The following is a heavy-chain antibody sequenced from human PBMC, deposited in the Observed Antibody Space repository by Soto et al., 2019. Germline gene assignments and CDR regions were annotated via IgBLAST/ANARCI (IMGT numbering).Heavy chain of an antibody. CDR3: ARHGVAATGMGVYYYHYGMDV. Sequence: EVQLVQSGAEVKKPGESLRISCKGSGYSFTSYWISWVRQMPGKGLEWMGRIDPSDSYTNYSPSFQGHVTISADKSISTAYLQWSSLKDSDTTIYYCARHGVAATGMGVYYYHYGMDVWGQGTTVTVSS. D-gene: IGHD6-13*01. CDR2: IDPSDSYT. V-gene: IGHV5-10-1*01. CDR1: GYSFTSYW. J-gene: IGHJ6*02.